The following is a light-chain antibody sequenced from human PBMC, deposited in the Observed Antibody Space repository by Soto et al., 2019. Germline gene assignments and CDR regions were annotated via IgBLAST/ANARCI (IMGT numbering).Light chain of an antibody. J-gene: IGLJ1*01. CDR1: SSDVGGYNY. Sequence: QPALTQPVSVSGSPGQSITISCTGTSSDVGGYNYVSWYQQHPDKAPKLMIYEVSNRPSGVSNRFSGSKSGNTASLTISGLQAEDEADYYCSSYTSSTTYVFGTGTKLTVL. CDR3: SSYTSSTTYV. CDR2: EVS. V-gene: IGLV2-14*01.